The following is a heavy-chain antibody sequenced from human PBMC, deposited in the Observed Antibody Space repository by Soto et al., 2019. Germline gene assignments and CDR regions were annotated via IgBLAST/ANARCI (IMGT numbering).Heavy chain of an antibody. Sequence: QVQLVQSGAEVKKPGASVKVSCKASGYTFTSYGISWVRQAPGQGLEWMGWISAYNGNTNYAQKLQGRVTMTTDTSTSTDYMELRSLRSDDTAVYYCARSVVVVPAAPYNWFDPWGQGTLVTVSS. D-gene: IGHD2-2*01. V-gene: IGHV1-18*01. CDR3: ARSVVVVPAAPYNWFDP. CDR2: ISAYNGNT. J-gene: IGHJ5*02. CDR1: GYTFTSYG.